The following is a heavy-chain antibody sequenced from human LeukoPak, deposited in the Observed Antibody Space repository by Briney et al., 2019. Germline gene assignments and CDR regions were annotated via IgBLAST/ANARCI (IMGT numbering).Heavy chain of an antibody. D-gene: IGHD6-13*01. J-gene: IGHJ4*02. CDR1: GGSISSSSW. CDR3: ARESRMIAAFFDY. Sequence: SETLSLTCAVSGGSISSSSWWSWVRQPPGKGLEWIGEIYHSGSTNYNPSLKSRVTISVDKSKNQFSLKLSSVTAADTAVYYCARESRMIAAFFDYWGQGTLVTVSS. CDR2: IYHSGST. V-gene: IGHV4-4*02.